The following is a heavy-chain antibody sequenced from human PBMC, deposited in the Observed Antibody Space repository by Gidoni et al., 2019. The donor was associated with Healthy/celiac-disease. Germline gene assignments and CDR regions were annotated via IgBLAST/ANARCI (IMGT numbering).Heavy chain of an antibody. Sequence: SGGSTYYADSVKGRFTISRDNSKNTLYLQMNSLRAEDTAVYYCAKPGFGELVNYFDYWGQGTLVTVSS. CDR3: AKPGFGELVNYFDY. V-gene: IGHV3-23*01. J-gene: IGHJ4*02. CDR2: SGGST. D-gene: IGHD3-10*01.